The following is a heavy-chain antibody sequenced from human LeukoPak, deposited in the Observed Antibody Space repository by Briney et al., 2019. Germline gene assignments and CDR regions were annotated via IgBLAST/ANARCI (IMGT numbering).Heavy chain of an antibody. D-gene: IGHD3-10*01. CDR3: ARELTAAVTYYYGSGSLQYYFDY. CDR2: INPNSGGT. CDR1: GYTFTGYY. V-gene: IGHV1-2*02. J-gene: IGHJ4*02. Sequence: ASVKVSCKASGYTFTGYYMHWVRQAPGQGLEWMGWINPNSGGTNYAQKFQGRVTTTRDTSIGTAYMELSRLRSDDTAVYYCARELTAAVTYYYGSGSLQYYFDYWGQGTLVTVSS.